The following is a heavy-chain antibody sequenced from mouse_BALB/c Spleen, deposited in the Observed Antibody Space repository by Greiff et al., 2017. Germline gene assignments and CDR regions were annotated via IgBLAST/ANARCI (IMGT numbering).Heavy chain of an antibody. J-gene: IGHJ4*01. CDR3: ARGSYYGNYDAMDY. CDR2: INPDSSTI. D-gene: IGHD2-10*01. Sequence: EVQGVESGGGLVQPGGSLKLSCAASGFDFSRYWMSWVRQAPGKGLEWIGEINPDSSTINYTPSLKDKFIISRDNAKNTLYLQISKVRSEDTALYYCARGSYYGNYDAMDYWGQGTSVTVSS. CDR1: GFDFSRYW. V-gene: IGHV4-1*02.